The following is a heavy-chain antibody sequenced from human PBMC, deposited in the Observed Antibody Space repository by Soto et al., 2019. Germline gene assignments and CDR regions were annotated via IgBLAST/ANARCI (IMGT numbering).Heavy chain of an antibody. V-gene: IGHV3-23*01. D-gene: IGHD6-19*01. CDR3: AKTVSWRAVALYYFDF. J-gene: IGHJ4*02. Sequence: ETLSLTCTVSGGSISSSSYYWGWIRQPPGKGLEWVSGISGSGGDPYYADSVKGRFTISRDSSKNTLYLQMNSLRAEDTAVYYCAKTVSWRAVALYYFDFWGQGTLVTVSS. CDR1: GGSISSSSYY. CDR2: ISGSGGDP.